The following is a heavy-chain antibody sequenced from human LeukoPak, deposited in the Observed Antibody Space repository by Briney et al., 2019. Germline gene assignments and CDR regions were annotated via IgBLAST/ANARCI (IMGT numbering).Heavy chain of an antibody. CDR3: ARDLFTYGDYYPCVH. V-gene: IGHV1-18*01. D-gene: IGHD4-17*01. CDR2: ISAYNGNT. Sequence: ASVKVSCKASGYTFTSYGISWVRQAPGQGLEWMGWISAYNGNTNYAQKLQGRVTMTTDTSTSTAYMELRSLRSDDTAVYYCARDLFTYGDYYPCVHWGQGTLVTVSS. CDR1: GYTFTSYG. J-gene: IGHJ4*02.